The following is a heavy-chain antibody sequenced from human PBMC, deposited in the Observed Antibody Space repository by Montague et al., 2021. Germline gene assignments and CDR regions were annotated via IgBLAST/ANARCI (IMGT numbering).Heavy chain of an antibody. J-gene: IGHJ4*02. Sequence: SLRLSCAVSTSTFRTYVMSWVRQAPGTGLEWLSSTGGSGDDTHYADSVKDRFTISRDISRKTLYLQMDSLTAEDTAVYFCATRGTIVRGVISPQYFDYWGQGTQVTVSS. CDR2: TGGSGDDT. CDR3: ATRGTIVRGVISPQYFDY. CDR1: TSTFRTYV. V-gene: IGHV3-23*01. D-gene: IGHD3-10*01.